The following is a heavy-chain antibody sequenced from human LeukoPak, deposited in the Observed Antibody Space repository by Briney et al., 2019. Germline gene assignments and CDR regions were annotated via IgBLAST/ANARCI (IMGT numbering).Heavy chain of an antibody. Sequence: GGSLRLSCAASGFTVSSHDMSWVRQAPGKGLEWVSVIYMGGNTFYADSVEGRFTISRHTSKNTLYLQMSSLRAEDTAVYYCARVGDEVAYTRGYLDYWGQGTLVTVSS. CDR2: IYMGGNT. CDR1: GFTVSSHD. CDR3: ARVGDEVAYTRGYLDY. V-gene: IGHV3-53*04. J-gene: IGHJ4*02. D-gene: IGHD3-16*01.